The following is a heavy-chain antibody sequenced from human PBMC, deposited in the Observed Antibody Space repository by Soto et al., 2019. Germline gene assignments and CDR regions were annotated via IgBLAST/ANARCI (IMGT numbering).Heavy chain of an antibody. J-gene: IGHJ5*02. Sequence: QIQLVQSGAEVKKPGASVRVSCKASGYAFSNYGISWIRQAPGLGLAWMGWISPYNGNTDYAQCRQGRVTMTTDTSTNTAYMGLRSLTSDDTAVYYCATSYDSGFDPWGQGTLVTVSS. CDR1: GYAFSNYG. CDR2: ISPYNGNT. D-gene: IGHD5-12*01. V-gene: IGHV1-18*04. CDR3: ATSYDSGFDP.